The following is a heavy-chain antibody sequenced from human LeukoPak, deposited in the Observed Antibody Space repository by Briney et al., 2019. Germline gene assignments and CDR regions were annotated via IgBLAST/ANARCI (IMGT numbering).Heavy chain of an antibody. J-gene: IGHJ5*02. D-gene: IGHD2-2*01. CDR3: TSCFVGWFDP. CDR1: GFTFSSYE. CDR2: ISSSGSTI. Sequence: GGSLRLSCAASGFTFSSYEMNWVRQAPGKGLEWVSYISSSGSTIYYADSLQGRFTISRDNSKNTLYLQMNSLYYCAKTDCTSTSCFVGWFDPWGQGTLVTVSS. V-gene: IGHV3-48*03.